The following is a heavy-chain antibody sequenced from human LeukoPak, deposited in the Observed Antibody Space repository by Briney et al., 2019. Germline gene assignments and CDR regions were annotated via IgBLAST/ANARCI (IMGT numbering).Heavy chain of an antibody. Sequence: GGSLRLSCAASGVTFSSYAMSWVREAPGKGVEWVSAISGSGGSTYYADSVKGRFTISRDNSKNTLYLQMNSLRAEDTAVYYCARSIVVVTSYYFDYWGQGTLVTVSS. CDR2: ISGSGGST. J-gene: IGHJ4*02. D-gene: IGHD3-22*01. CDR3: ARSIVVVTSYYFDY. V-gene: IGHV3-23*01. CDR1: GVTFSSYA.